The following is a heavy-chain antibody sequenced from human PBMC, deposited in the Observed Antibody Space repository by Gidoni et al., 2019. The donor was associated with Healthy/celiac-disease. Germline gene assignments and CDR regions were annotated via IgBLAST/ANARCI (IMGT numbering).Heavy chain of an antibody. J-gene: IGHJ4*01. CDR3: AKDFRKGVATIFFDY. V-gene: IGHV3-23*04. CDR2: ISGSGGST. CDR1: GFTFIRFA. Sequence: EVQLVESGGGLVQPGGSLRLSCAASGFTFIRFAMSWVRQAPGNGLEWVSAISGSGGSTYYADSVKGRFTISRDNSKNTLYLQMNSLRAEDTAVYYCAKDFRKGVATIFFDYWGHGTLVTVSS. D-gene: IGHD5-12*01.